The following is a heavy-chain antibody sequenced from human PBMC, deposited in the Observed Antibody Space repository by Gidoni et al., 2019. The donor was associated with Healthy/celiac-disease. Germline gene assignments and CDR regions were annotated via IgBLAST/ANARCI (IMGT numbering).Heavy chain of an antibody. CDR1: ALTFSSYS. D-gene: IGHD2-15*01. CDR2: ISCSSSYI. V-gene: IGHV3-21*01. Sequence: EVQLVESGGGLVQPGGSLRLSCAASALTFSSYSMTGVSQAPVQGLEWVSAISCSSSYIYYADSVKGRFTMSRDNAQNSLYLQINSLRAEDTAVYYWAREGRTVVSLVYYWGQGTLVTVSS. CDR3: AREGRTVVSLVYY. J-gene: IGHJ4*02.